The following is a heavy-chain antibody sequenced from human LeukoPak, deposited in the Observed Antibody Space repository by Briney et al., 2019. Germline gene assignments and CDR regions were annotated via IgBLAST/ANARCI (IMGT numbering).Heavy chain of an antibody. CDR3: AKRGEGCSGVSCLYWYFDI. Sequence: GGSLRLSCAASRFTFSTYAMNWVRQAPGKGLECVSTIGGSSGATYYADSVKGRFIVSRDNSMNILYLQINSLRADDTAVYYCAKRGEGCSGVSCLYWYFDIWGRGTLVTVSS. J-gene: IGHJ2*01. CDR2: IGGSSGAT. V-gene: IGHV3-23*01. D-gene: IGHD2-15*01. CDR1: RFTFSTYA.